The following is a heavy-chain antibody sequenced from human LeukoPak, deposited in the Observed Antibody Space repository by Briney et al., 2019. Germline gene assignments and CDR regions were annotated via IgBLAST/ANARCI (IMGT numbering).Heavy chain of an antibody. CDR2: INPSGGST. CDR3: ARGDGYNDYFDY. J-gene: IGHJ4*02. CDR1: GYTFTSYY. D-gene: IGHD5-24*01. Sequence: ASVKVSCKASGYTFTSYYMHWARQAPGQGLEWMGIINPSGGSTSYAQKFQGRVTMTRGMSTSTVYMELSSLRSEDTAVYYCARGDGYNDYFDYWGQGTLVTVSS. V-gene: IGHV1-46*01.